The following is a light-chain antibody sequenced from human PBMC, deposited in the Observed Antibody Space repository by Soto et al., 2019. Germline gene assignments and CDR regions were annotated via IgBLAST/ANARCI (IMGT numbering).Light chain of an antibody. J-gene: IGKJ5*01. V-gene: IGKV3-20*01. Sequence: EIVLTQSPGTLSLSPGERATLSCRASQSVSSSYLAWYQQKPGQAPRLLIYGASSRATGIPDRFSGSGSGKDCTLTISRLEPEDFAGYYCQQYGSSPPITFGQGTRLQIK. CDR2: GAS. CDR1: QSVSSSY. CDR3: QQYGSSPPIT.